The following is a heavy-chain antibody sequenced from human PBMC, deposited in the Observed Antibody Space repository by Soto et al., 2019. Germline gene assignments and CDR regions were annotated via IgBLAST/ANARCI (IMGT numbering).Heavy chain of an antibody. D-gene: IGHD1-1*01. CDR3: ARKASDDLDY. CDR2: ISSGGGTV. CDR1: GFTFSFYD. V-gene: IGHV3-48*03. J-gene: IGHJ4*02. Sequence: GGSLRLSCAASGFTFSFYDVNRVRQAPGKGLEWVSYISSGGGTVYYADSVKGRFTISRDNAKNSLYLQMNSLRAEDTAVYYCARKASDDLDYWGQGTLVTVSS.